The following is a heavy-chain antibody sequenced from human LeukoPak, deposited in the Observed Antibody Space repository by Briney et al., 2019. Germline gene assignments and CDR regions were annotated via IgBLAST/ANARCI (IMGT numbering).Heavy chain of an antibody. CDR3: ARGQRAHVEWSSYMDV. V-gene: IGHV3-30*14. Sequence: GGSLRLSCAASGFTFSSYAMHWVRQAPGKGLEWVAVISYDGSNKYYADSLKGRFTISRDNSKNTLFLQMNSLRADDTAVYYCARGQRAHVEWSSYMDVWGKGTTVTVSS. CDR2: ISYDGSNK. D-gene: IGHD3-3*01. CDR1: GFTFSSYA. J-gene: IGHJ6*03.